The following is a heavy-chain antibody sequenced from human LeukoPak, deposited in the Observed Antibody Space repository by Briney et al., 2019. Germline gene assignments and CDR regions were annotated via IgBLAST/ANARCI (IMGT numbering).Heavy chain of an antibody. CDR1: GFTFSNYW. Sequence: GGSLRLSCAASGFTFSNYWMHWVRQAPGKGLEWVAVIWYDGSNKYYADSVKGRFTISRDNSKNTLYLQMNSLRAEDTAVYYCAKGLRYYSIDYWGQGTLVTVSS. D-gene: IGHD3-16*01. CDR2: IWYDGSNK. J-gene: IGHJ4*02. V-gene: IGHV3-33*06. CDR3: AKGLRYYSIDY.